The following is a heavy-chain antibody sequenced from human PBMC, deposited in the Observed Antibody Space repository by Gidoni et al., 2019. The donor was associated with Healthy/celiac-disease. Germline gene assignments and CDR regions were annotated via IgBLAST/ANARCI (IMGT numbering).Heavy chain of an antibody. V-gene: IGHV3-30*18. CDR1: GFTFSSYG. D-gene: IGHD5-12*01. Sequence: QVQLVESGGGVVQPGRSLRLSCAASGFTFSSYGMHWVRQAPGKGLEWVAVISYDGSNKYYADSVKGRFTISRDNSKNTLYLQMNSLRAEDTAVYYCAKEGHGYKSGYFDYWGQGTLVTVSS. CDR3: AKEGHGYKSGYFDY. J-gene: IGHJ4*02. CDR2: ISYDGSNK.